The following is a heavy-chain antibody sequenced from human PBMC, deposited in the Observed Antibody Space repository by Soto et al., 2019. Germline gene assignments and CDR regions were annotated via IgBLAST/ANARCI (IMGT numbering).Heavy chain of an antibody. CDR1: GFSLSTSGVG. CDR3: AHSGALNYYNLFDY. CDR2: IYWDDDK. J-gene: IGHJ4*02. V-gene: IGHV2-5*02. Sequence: QITLKQSDPTLVKPTQTLTLNCAFSGFSLSTSGVGVGWIRQPPEKALEWIALIYWDDDKRYRPSLKSRLTVTKDTSKNQVVLRMTTMNPVYTGTYYCAHSGALNYYNLFDYWGQGNLVTFSS. D-gene: IGHD3-10*01.